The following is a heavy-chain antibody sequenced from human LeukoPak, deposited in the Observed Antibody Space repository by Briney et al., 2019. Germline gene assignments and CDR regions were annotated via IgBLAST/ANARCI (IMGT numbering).Heavy chain of an antibody. CDR1: GFTFSSYA. J-gene: IGHJ3*02. V-gene: IGHV3-23*01. CDR3: AKDRYSSIAFDI. Sequence: GGSLRLSCAASGFTFSSYAMSWVRQAPGKGLEWVSAISGSGGSTYYADSVKGRFTISSDNSKNTLYLQMNSLRAEDTAVYYCAKDRYSSIAFDIWGQGTMVTVSS. D-gene: IGHD5-18*01. CDR2: ISGSGGST.